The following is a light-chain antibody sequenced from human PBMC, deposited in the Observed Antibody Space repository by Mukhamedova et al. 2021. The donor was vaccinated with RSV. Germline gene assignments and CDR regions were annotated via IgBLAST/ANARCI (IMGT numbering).Light chain of an antibody. CDR2: DAS. CDR3: QQFGDFAT. V-gene: IGKV1-5*01. Sequence: WYQRRGHGKAPKVLIFDASSLKTGVPARFSGSGSGTEFTLTITSLQPDDFATYYCQQFGDFATFGGGTKVEVK. J-gene: IGKJ4*01.